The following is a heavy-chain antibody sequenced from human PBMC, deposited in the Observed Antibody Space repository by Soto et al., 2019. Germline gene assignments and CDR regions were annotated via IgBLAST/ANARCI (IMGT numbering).Heavy chain of an antibody. CDR3: ARGRAQIQVFEL. Sequence: SETLSLTCTVSGGSISSSSYYWGWIRQPPGKGLEWIGEVNLSGSTNFNPSLKSRVSIPVDTSKNQFSLKLRSVTAADTALYYCARGRAQIQVFELWGQGTQVTVSS. CDR2: VNLSGST. V-gene: IGHV4-39*07. D-gene: IGHD1-7*01. CDR1: GGSISSSSYY. J-gene: IGHJ4*02.